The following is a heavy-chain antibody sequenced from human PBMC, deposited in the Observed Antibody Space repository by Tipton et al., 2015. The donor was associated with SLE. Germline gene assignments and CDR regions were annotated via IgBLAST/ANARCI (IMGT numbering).Heavy chain of an antibody. CDR2: IKGDGTEK. CDR1: GFMFRDHW. D-gene: IGHD2-15*01. V-gene: IGHV3-7*03. J-gene: IGHJ4*02. CDR3: AKGVVVVVAAHGYFDY. Sequence: VQLVQSGGGLVQPGGSLRLSCAASGFMFRDHWMSWVRQAPAKGLEWVASIKGDGTEKYYVDSVEGRFTVSRDNAKNALYLQMNSLRAEDTAVYYCAKGVVVVVAAHGYFDYWGQGTLVTVSS.